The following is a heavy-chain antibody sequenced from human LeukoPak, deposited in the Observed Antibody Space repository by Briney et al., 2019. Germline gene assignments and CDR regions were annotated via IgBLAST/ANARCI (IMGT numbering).Heavy chain of an antibody. CDR1: GFTFSSYA. CDR2: ISGSGGST. J-gene: IGHJ3*02. Sequence: PGGSLRLSCAPSGFTFSSYAMSWVRQAPGRGREWGSAISGSGGSTYYADSVKGRFTISRENSKNTLYLQMNSLRAEATAVYYCPKDGIVVVPAAIEPDAFDIWGQGTMVTVSS. CDR3: PKDGIVVVPAAIEPDAFDI. D-gene: IGHD2-2*01. V-gene: IGHV3-23*01.